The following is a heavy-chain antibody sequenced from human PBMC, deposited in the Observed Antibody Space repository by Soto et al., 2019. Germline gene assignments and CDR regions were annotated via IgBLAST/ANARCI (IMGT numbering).Heavy chain of an antibody. V-gene: IGHV4-31*03. CDR2: IYYSGNT. D-gene: IGHD4-17*01. CDR1: GASINGGGYY. Sequence: QVQLQESGPGLVKPSQTLSLTCTVSGASINGGGYYWSWIRQHPGKGLEWIGSIYYSGNTYYSPSLKSRVTISVDTSKNHFSLRLTSVTAADTAVYYCARDPSYGDYSYYGMHVWGQGTTVTVSS. J-gene: IGHJ6*02. CDR3: ARDPSYGDYSYYGMHV.